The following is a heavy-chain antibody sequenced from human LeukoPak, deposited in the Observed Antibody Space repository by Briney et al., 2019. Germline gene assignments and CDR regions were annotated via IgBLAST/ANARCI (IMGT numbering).Heavy chain of an antibody. V-gene: IGHV3-21*01. CDR2: IRSSSSYI. J-gene: IGHJ4*02. Sequence: GGSLRLSCAASGFTLSSYSMNWVRQTPGKGLEWVSSIRSSSSYIYYTDSVKGRLTISRDTATNPLCLQLNSLRAADTPVYYCAKLEMTTVSYFDYGGEGTLVTVP. D-gene: IGHD4-17*01. CDR1: GFTLSSYS. CDR3: AKLEMTTVSYFDY.